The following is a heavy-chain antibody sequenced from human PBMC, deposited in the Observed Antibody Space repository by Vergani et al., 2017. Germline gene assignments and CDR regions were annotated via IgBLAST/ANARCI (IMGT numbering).Heavy chain of an antibody. Sequence: QVQLQESGPGLVKPSQTLSLTCTVSGGSISSGGYYWSWIRQPPGKGLEWIGYIYYSGSTYYNPSLKSRVTISVDTSKNQFSLKLSSVTAADTAVYYCARAFRGYCSSTSCFSPINWGQGTLVTVSS. CDR3: ARAFRGYCSSTSCFSPIN. J-gene: IGHJ4*02. V-gene: IGHV4-31*03. D-gene: IGHD2-2*01. CDR2: IYYSGST. CDR1: GGSISSGGYY.